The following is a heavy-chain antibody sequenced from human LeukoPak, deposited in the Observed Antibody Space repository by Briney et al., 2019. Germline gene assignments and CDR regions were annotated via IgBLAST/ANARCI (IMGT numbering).Heavy chain of an antibody. J-gene: IGHJ3*02. CDR2: ISRSGDIK. CDR1: GLTLSIFE. V-gene: IGHV3-48*03. CDR3: AKGGSPGYNYNAFDM. D-gene: IGHD3-22*01. Sequence: GGFLRLSCEASGLTLSIFEMNWVRLAPGKGLEWVSFISRSGDIKLYADSVKGRFTISRDNPKNSLYLQMNSLRAEDTAVYYCAKGGSPGYNYNAFDMWGQGTMVAVSS.